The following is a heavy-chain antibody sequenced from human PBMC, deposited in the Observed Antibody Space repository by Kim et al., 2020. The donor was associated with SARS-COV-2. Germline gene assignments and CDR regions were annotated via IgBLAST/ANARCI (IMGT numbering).Heavy chain of an antibody. D-gene: IGHD5-18*01. V-gene: IGHV3-23*01. J-gene: IGHJ5*02. CDR2: ST. Sequence: STYYADSVKCRFTISRDNSKNTLYLQMNSLRAEDTAVYYCARAQPASFDPWGQGTLVTVSS. CDR3: ARAQPASFDP.